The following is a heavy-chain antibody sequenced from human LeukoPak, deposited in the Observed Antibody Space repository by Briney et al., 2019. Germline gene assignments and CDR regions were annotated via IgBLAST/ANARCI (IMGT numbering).Heavy chain of an antibody. CDR1: GGSISSSSYY. Sequence: SETLSLTCTVSGGSISSSSYYWGWIRQPPGKGLGWIGSIYYSGSTYYNPSLKSRVTISVDTSKNQFSLKLSSVTAADTAVYYCARLAAAGTEGWFDPWGQGTLVTVSS. D-gene: IGHD6-13*01. CDR2: IYYSGST. CDR3: ARLAAAGTEGWFDP. V-gene: IGHV4-39*01. J-gene: IGHJ5*02.